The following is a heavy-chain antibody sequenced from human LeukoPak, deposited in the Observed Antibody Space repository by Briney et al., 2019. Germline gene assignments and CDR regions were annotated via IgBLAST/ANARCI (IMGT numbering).Heavy chain of an antibody. D-gene: IGHD5-12*01. CDR2: IYYSGST. CDR3: ARGYSGYDYRLGY. Sequence: SETLSLTCPVSGGSISSYYWSWIRQPPGKGLEGIGYIYYSGSTNYNPSLKSRVTISVDTSKNQFSLKLSSVTAADTAVYYCARGYSGYDYRLGYWGQGTLVTVSS. J-gene: IGHJ4*02. V-gene: IGHV4-59*01. CDR1: GGSISSYY.